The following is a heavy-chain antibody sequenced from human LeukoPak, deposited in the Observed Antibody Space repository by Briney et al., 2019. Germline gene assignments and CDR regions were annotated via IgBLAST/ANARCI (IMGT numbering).Heavy chain of an antibody. CDR2: INPNSGGT. D-gene: IGHD2-2*01. J-gene: IGHJ5*02. CDR1: GYTLTGYY. CDR3: ARGRYCSSISCSSNWFDP. V-gene: IGHV1-2*02. Sequence: ASVKVSCKASGYTLTGYYMHRVRQAPGQGLEWMGWINPNSGGTNYAQKFQGRVTMTRDTSISTAYMELSRLRSDDTAVYYCARGRYCSSISCSSNWFDPWGQGTLVTVSS.